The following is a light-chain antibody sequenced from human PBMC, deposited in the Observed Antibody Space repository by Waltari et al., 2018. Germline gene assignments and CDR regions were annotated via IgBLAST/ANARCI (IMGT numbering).Light chain of an antibody. J-gene: IGLJ1*01. CDR1: SSDVGGYKY. Sequence: QSALTQPASVSGSPGQSITISCTGTSSDVGGYKYVAWYQQHPGKAPKFRLYEVNNRPSGVSNRFTGSKSDNTASLTISGLQAEDEADYYCSSYTSSSTYVFGTGTKVTVL. CDR3: SSYTSSSTYV. V-gene: IGLV2-14*01. CDR2: EVN.